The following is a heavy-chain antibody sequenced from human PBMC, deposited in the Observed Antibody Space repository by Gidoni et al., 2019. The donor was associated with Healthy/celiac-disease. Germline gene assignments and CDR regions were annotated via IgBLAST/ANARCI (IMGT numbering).Heavy chain of an antibody. Sequence: ESGPGLVKPSQTLSLTCTVSGGSISSGGYYWSWIRQHPGKGLEWIGYIYYSGSTDYNPSLKRRVTLSVDTSKNQFSLMLSSVTAADTAVYYCARASGKSIAARPLDDYYYYGIDVWGQGTTVTVSS. D-gene: IGHD6-6*01. CDR3: ARASGKSIAARPLDDYYYYGIDV. CDR1: GGSISSGGYY. J-gene: IGHJ6*02. CDR2: IYYSGST. V-gene: IGHV4-31*03.